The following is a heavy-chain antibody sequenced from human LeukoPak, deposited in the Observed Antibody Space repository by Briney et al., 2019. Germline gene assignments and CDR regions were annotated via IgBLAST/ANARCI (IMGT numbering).Heavy chain of an antibody. V-gene: IGHV4-61*02. CDR1: GGSISSGSYY. D-gene: IGHD6-13*01. Sequence: SETLSLTCTVSGGSISSGSYYWSWIRQPAGKGLEWIGRIYTSGSTNYNPSLKSRVTISVDTSKNQFSLKLCSVTAADTAVYYCARESFSSSWYWWFDPRGQGTLVTVSS. CDR2: IYTSGST. J-gene: IGHJ5*02. CDR3: ARESFSSSWYWWFDP.